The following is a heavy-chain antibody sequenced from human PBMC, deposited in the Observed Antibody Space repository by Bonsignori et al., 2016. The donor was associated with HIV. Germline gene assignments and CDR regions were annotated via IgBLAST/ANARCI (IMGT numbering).Heavy chain of an antibody. CDR2: IRNRAYGGTT. CDR3: TREALYYGSGNAFDI. Sequence: GGSLRLSCTASGFTFGDYAMSWVRQTPGKGLERIGVIRNRAYGGTTEYAASVKGRCIISRDDSKSIAYLHMNNLKTEDTAVYYCTREALYYGSGNAFDIWGQGTMVTVSS. V-gene: IGHV3-49*04. D-gene: IGHD3-10*01. J-gene: IGHJ3*02. CDR1: GFTFGDYA.